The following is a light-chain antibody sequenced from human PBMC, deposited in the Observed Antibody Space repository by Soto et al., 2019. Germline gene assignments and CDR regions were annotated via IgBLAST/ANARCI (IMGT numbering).Light chain of an antibody. Sequence: EIVLTQSPGTLSLSPGERATLSCRASQSVSSSYLAWYQQKPGQAPRLLIYGASSRATGIPDRFSGSGSGTDFTLTISRLVPEDFAVYYCQQYGSSPVTFGPGTKVDIK. J-gene: IGKJ3*01. CDR1: QSVSSSY. CDR3: QQYGSSPVT. V-gene: IGKV3-20*01. CDR2: GAS.